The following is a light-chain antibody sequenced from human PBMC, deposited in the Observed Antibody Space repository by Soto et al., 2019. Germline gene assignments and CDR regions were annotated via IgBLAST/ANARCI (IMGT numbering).Light chain of an antibody. CDR3: QQYNNWHIRT. V-gene: IGKV3-15*01. Sequence: EKLMTQCPATLSVSPGERATLSCGASRSISNNLAWYQQKPGQTPRLLIYGASTRATGIPARFSGSGFGTDFTLTISSLKSADFAVYYCQQYNNWHIRTFGQGTKVDIK. CDR1: RSISNN. CDR2: GAS. J-gene: IGKJ1*01.